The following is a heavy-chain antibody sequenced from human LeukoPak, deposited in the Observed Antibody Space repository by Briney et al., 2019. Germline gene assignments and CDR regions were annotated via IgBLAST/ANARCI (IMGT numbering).Heavy chain of an antibody. Sequence: PSETLSLTCAVYGGSFSGYYWSWIRQPPWKGLEWIGEINHSGSTNYNPSLKSRVTISVDTSKNQFSLKLSSVTAADTAVYYCARGPKYSGSYYNRYYYYMDVRGKGTTVTVSS. D-gene: IGHD1-26*01. CDR3: ARGPKYSGSYYNRYYYYMDV. J-gene: IGHJ6*03. CDR2: INHSGST. CDR1: GGSFSGYY. V-gene: IGHV4-34*01.